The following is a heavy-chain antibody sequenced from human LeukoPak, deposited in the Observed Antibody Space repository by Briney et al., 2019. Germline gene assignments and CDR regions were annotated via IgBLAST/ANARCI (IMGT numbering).Heavy chain of an antibody. CDR1: GFTFDDYA. CDR3: AKVSGYYDSSGYAVDY. D-gene: IGHD3-22*01. J-gene: IGHJ4*02. V-gene: IGHV3-9*01. CDR2: ISWNSGSI. Sequence: GGSLRLSCAASGFTFDDYAMHWVRQAPGKGLEWVSGISWNSGSIGYADSVKGRFTISRDNSKNTLYLQMNSPRAEDTAVYYCAKVSGYYDSSGYAVDYWGQGTLVTVSS.